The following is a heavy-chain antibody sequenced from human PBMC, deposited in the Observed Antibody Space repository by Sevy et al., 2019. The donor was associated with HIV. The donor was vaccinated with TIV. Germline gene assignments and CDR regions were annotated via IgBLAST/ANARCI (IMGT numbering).Heavy chain of an antibody. CDR1: GFTFRSFS. Sequence: GGSLRLSCSASGFTFRSFSMHWVRQAPGKGLEWVAAIWYDGRTKQYADSVKGRFTISRDNSKSMLNLEMKSLRAEDTALYFCARDSARVIVPTAGFDSWGQGTVVTVSS. V-gene: IGHV3-33*01. CDR2: IWYDGRTK. D-gene: IGHD1-1*01. J-gene: IGHJ5*01. CDR3: ARDSARVIVPTAGFDS.